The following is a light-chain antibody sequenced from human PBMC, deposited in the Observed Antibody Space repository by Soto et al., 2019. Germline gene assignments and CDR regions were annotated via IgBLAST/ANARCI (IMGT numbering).Light chain of an antibody. CDR2: LNTDGSH. CDR1: SGHGIYA. J-gene: IGLJ2*01. Sequence: QLVLTQSPSASASLGASVKLTCTLSSGHGIYAIAWHQQQPEKGPRDLMRLNTDGSHSKGDGIPDRFSGSRSGAERYLTISSLQYDDAADYYRQTWGTGGRFGVGNKLTV. V-gene: IGLV4-69*01. CDR3: QTWGTGGR.